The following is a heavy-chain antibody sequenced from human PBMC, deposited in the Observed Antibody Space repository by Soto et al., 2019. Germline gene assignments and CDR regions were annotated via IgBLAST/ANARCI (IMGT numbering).Heavy chain of an antibody. D-gene: IGHD3-3*01. CDR1: GYTFTSYA. Sequence: QVQLVQSGSELKKPGASVKVSCKASGYTFTSYAMNWVRQAPGQGLEWMGWINTNTGNPTYAQGFTGRFVFSLDTSVRLANLQICSLKAEDTAVYYCARGNYVFWSGYYMRGRFDPWGQGTLVTVSS. CDR2: INTNTGNP. V-gene: IGHV7-4-1*01. CDR3: ARGNYVFWSGYYMRGRFDP. J-gene: IGHJ5*02.